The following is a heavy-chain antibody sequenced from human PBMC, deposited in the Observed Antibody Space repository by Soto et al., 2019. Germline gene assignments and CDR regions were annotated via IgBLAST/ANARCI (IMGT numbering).Heavy chain of an antibody. CDR3: GKGRSYYYYYGVDV. J-gene: IGHJ6*02. CDR2: IGIGSSTK. D-gene: IGHD1-26*01. CDR1: GFTFRNYG. V-gene: IGHV3-48*01. Sequence: GVLRLSCAASGFTFRNYGMNWVRQAPGKGLEWVSYIGIGSSTKYYADSVKGRFTISRDNSKSTLYLQMNSLRAEDTAVYYCGKGRSYYYYYGVDVWGQGTTVTVSS.